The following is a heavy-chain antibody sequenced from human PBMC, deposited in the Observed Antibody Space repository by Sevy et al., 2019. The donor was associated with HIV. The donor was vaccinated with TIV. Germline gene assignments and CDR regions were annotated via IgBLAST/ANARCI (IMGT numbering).Heavy chain of an antibody. CDR2: ISGSASST. J-gene: IGHJ4*02. V-gene: IGHV3-23*01. CDR1: GFILSSYA. CDR3: AKDGHYYDSSADYLNYFDY. Sequence: GGSLRLSCAASGFILSSYAMSWVRQAPGKGLEWVSAISGSASSTYYADSVKGRFTISRDNSKNTLYLLLNSLRAEDTAVYYCAKDGHYYDSSADYLNYFDYWGQGTLVTVSS. D-gene: IGHD3-22*01.